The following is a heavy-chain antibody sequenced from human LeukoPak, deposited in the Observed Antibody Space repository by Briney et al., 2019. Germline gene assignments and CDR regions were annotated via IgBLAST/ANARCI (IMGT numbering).Heavy chain of an antibody. V-gene: IGHV3-23*01. CDR2: ISGSGGST. CDR1: GLTFSSYA. Sequence: GASLRLSCAASGLTFSSYAMSWVRQAPGKGLEWVSAISGSGGSTYHADSVKGRFTISRDNSKNTLYLQMNSLRAEDTAVYYCAKVGRAWGLYYWGQGTLVTVSS. D-gene: IGHD1-26*01. J-gene: IGHJ4*02. CDR3: AKVGRAWGLYY.